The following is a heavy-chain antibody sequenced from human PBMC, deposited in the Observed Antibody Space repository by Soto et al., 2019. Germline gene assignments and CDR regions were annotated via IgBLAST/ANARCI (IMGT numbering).Heavy chain of an antibody. J-gene: IGHJ4*02. Sequence: SETLSLTCAVYGGSFSGYYWSWIRQPPGKGLEWIGEINHSGSTNYNPSLKSRVTISVDTSKNQFSLKLSSVTAADTAVYYCAREDILGVRSFDYWGQGTLVT. D-gene: IGHD3-9*01. CDR3: AREDILGVRSFDY. CDR1: GGSFSGYY. CDR2: INHSGST. V-gene: IGHV4-34*01.